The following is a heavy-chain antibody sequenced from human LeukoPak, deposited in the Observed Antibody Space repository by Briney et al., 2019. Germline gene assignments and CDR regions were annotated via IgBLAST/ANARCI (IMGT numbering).Heavy chain of an antibody. CDR2: IYYSGST. CDR1: GGSISSSSYS. J-gene: IGHJ5*02. V-gene: IGHV4-39*01. Sequence: PSETLSLTCTVSGGSISSSSYSWGWIRQPPGKGLEWIGSIYYSGSTYYNPSLKSRVTISVDTSKNQFSLKLSSVTAADTAVYYCARQGRYSNLSGDWFDPWGQGTLVTVSS. CDR3: ARQGRYSNLSGDWFDP. D-gene: IGHD4-11*01.